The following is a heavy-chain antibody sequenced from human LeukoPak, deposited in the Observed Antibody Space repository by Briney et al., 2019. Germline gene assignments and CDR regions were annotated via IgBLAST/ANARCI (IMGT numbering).Heavy chain of an antibody. D-gene: IGHD2-2*01. CDR1: GGSISSYY. Sequence: KPSETLSLTCTVSGGSISSYYLSWIRQPPGKGLEWIGYIYYSGSTNYNPSLKSRVTISIDTSKNQFSLKLSSVTAADTAVYYCARVGGDSYCSSTSCYHYFDYWGQGTLVTVSS. CDR2: IYYSGST. CDR3: ARVGGDSYCSSTSCYHYFDY. V-gene: IGHV4-59*01. J-gene: IGHJ4*02.